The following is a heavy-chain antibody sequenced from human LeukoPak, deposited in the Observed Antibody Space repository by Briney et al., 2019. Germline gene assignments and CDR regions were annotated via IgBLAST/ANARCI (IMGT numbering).Heavy chain of an antibody. CDR3: ARSTYYDILTGYLVYAFDI. D-gene: IGHD3-9*01. CDR2: IYSGGST. V-gene: IGHV3-66*01. CDR1: GFTVSSNY. Sequence: GGSLRLSCAASGFTVSSNYMSWVRQAPGKGLEWVSVIYSGGSTYYADSVKGRFTISRDNSKNTLYLQMNSLRAEDTAVYYCARSTYYDILTGYLVYAFDIWGQGTMVTVSS. J-gene: IGHJ3*02.